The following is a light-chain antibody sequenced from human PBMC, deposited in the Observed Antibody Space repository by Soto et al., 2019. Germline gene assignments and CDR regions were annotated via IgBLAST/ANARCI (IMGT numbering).Light chain of an antibody. Sequence: DIQITQTPSSLSASVGDRVTITCRASQGISNYLAWYQQKPGKVPKLLIYAASTLQSGVPSRFSGSGSGTDFTLTISSLQPEDVATYYCPEYNSAPRTFGQGTKVEIK. CDR1: QGISNY. V-gene: IGKV1-27*01. CDR2: AAS. J-gene: IGKJ1*01. CDR3: PEYNSAPRT.